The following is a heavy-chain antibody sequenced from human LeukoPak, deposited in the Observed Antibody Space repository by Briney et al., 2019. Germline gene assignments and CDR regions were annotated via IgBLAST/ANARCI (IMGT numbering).Heavy chain of an antibody. D-gene: IGHD3-10*01. CDR3: ARLTMVRGVIGPYFDY. Sequence: SETLSLTCIVSGYSINSDYYWGWIRQPPGKGLEWIGTIYHTGSTYYNPSLKSRVTISIDTSKNQFSLRLSSVTAADTAVYYCARLTMVRGVIGPYFDYWGQGALVTVSS. J-gene: IGHJ4*02. CDR2: IYHTGST. CDR1: GYSINSDYY. V-gene: IGHV4-38-2*02.